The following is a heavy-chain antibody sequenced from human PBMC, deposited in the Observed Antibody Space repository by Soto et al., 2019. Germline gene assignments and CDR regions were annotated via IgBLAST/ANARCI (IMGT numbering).Heavy chain of an antibody. CDR1: GFTFSSYG. J-gene: IGHJ6*02. D-gene: IGHD2-15*01. CDR2: TWYDGSNN. CDR3: ARDVVVRFYYYGMGV. V-gene: IGHV3-33*01. Sequence: GGSLRLSCAASGFTFSSYGMHWVRQAPGKGLEWVAVTWYDGSNNYYADSVKGRFTISRDNSKNTLYLQMNSLRAEDTAVYYCARDVVVRFYYYGMGVWGQGTTVTVSS.